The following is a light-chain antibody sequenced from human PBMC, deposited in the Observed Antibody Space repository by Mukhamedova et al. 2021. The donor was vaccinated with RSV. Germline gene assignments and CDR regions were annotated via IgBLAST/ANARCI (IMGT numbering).Light chain of an antibody. CDR3: QQSYSAPFT. CDR2: AAT. J-gene: IGKJ3*01. Sequence: WYQRRLHGKAPKLLIYAATGLLSGVPSRFSGTGYGTDFTLTIDGVQPEDFATYYCQQSYSAPFTFGPGTKVDIK. V-gene: IGKV1-39*01.